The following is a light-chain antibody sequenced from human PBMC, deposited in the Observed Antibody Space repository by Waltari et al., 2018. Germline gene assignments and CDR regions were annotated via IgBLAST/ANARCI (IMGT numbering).Light chain of an antibody. Sequence: QSVLTQPPSVFAAPGQKVTISCSGSSSNIGNNYVSWYQQLPGTAPKLLIYDNNQRPSGIPDRLSGSKSGTSATLGITGLQTGDEADYYCGTWDSSQDGGVLGGGTKLTVL. CDR2: DNN. V-gene: IGLV1-51*01. CDR3: GTWDSSQDGGV. CDR1: SSNIGNNY. J-gene: IGLJ3*02.